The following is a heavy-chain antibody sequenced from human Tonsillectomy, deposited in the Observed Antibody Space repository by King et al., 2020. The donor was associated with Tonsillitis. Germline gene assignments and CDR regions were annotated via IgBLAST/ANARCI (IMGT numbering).Heavy chain of an antibody. J-gene: IGHJ4*02. CDR2: IYWDDDK. CDR3: AHRPFDGEVFDY. V-gene: IGHV2-5*02. Sequence: ITLKESGPTLVKPPQTLTLTCTFSGFSLGTPGEGVGWIRQPPGKALEWLALIYWDDDKRYSPSLKSRLTITKDTSKNQVVLTVTNLHPLDTATYYCAHRPFDGEVFDYWGQGTLVTVSS. D-gene: IGHD3-10*01. CDR1: GFSLGTPGEG.